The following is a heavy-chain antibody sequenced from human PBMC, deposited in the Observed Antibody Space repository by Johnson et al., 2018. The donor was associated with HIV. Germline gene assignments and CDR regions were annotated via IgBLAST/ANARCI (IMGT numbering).Heavy chain of an antibody. CDR1: GFTFSSHH. Sequence: VQLVESGGGLVQPGRSLRLSCGASGFTFSSHHMHWVRQAPGKGLEHVSAISGNGDSTYYANSVKGRFTISRDNFKNTLYLQMGCLTAEDMAVYYCARRRYSASWQEAFDIWGRGTMVTVSS. D-gene: IGHD6-13*01. V-gene: IGHV3-64*01. CDR3: ARRRYSASWQEAFDI. CDR2: ISGNGDST. J-gene: IGHJ3*02.